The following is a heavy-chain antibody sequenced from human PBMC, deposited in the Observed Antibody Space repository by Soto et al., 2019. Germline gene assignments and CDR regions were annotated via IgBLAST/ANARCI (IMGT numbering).Heavy chain of an antibody. CDR1: GDSVSSNSAA. D-gene: IGHD2-2*01. CDR3: ARALYCSSTSCPEYNWFDP. J-gene: IGHJ5*02. Sequence: TLSLTCAISGDSVSSNSAAWNWIRQSPSRGLEWLGRTYYRSKWYNDYAVSVKSRITINPDTSKNQFSLQLKSVTPEDTAVYYCARALYCSSTSCPEYNWFDPWGQGTLVTVSS. CDR2: TYYRSKWYN. V-gene: IGHV6-1*01.